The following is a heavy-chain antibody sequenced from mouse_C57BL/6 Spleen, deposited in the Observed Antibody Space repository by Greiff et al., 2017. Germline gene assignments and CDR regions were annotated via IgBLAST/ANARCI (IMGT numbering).Heavy chain of an antibody. J-gene: IGHJ1*03. D-gene: IGHD2-3*01. CDR3: ARSPYDGYNFDV. V-gene: IGHV1-39*01. Sequence: VQLQQSGPELVKPGASVKISCKASGYAFTDSNMNWVKQSNGKSLEWIGRINPNYGTTSYNRKFKGKATLTADQSSSTAYMQLNSLTSEDSAVYYCARSPYDGYNFDVWGTGTTVTVSS. CDR1: GYAFTDSN. CDR2: INPNYGTT.